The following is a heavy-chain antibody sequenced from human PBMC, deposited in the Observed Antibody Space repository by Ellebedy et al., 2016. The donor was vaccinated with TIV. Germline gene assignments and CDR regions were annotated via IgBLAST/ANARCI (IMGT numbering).Heavy chain of an antibody. Sequence: GESLKISXKVSGYSFSSYWIGWVRQMPGKGLEWMGIIYPGDSDTRYSPSFEGQVTISADKSISTAYLQWSSLKASDTAMCYCARLWRYCISSSCYSDYWGQGTLVTVSS. D-gene: IGHD2-15*01. CDR3: ARLWRYCISSSCYSDY. J-gene: IGHJ4*02. V-gene: IGHV5-51*01. CDR1: GYSFSSYW. CDR2: IYPGDSDT.